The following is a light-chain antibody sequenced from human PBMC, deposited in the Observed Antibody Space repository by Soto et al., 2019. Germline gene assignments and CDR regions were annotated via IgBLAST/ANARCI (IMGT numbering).Light chain of an antibody. CDR3: QQDNSYCT. CDR1: QSISSW. J-gene: IGKJ4*01. CDR2: DAS. Sequence: DIQMTQSPSTLSASVGARVTITCRASQSISSWLAWYQQKPGKAPKLLIYDASSLESGVPSRFSGSRSGTEFTLTISSLEPDDFATYYCQQDNSYCTFGEGTKVEIK. V-gene: IGKV1-5*01.